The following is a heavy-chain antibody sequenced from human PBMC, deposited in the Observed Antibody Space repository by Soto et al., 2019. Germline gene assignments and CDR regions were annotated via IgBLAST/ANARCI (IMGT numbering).Heavy chain of an antibody. V-gene: IGHV4-59*08. D-gene: IGHD3-9*01. Sequence: SETLSLTCTVSGDSISSNSWSWIRQPPGMGLEWIGDIYYSGSTKHNPSLKSRVTISVDTSKNQFSLKLSSVTAADTAVYYCARSHYDILTGYYGYFDYWGQGTRVTVS. CDR3: ARSHYDILTGYYGYFDY. CDR2: IYYSGST. J-gene: IGHJ4*02. CDR1: GDSISSNS.